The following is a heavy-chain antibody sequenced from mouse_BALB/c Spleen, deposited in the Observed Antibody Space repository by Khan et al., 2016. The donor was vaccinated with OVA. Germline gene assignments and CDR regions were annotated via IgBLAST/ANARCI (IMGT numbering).Heavy chain of an antibody. V-gene: IGHV14-3*02. Sequence: VRLQQSGAELVKPGASVKLSCTASGFNIKDTHMHWVKQRPEQGLEWIGRIDPANGNTKYDPKFQGKATITADTSSNTAYLQLSSLTSEDTAVYYCARDDGNFFAYWGQGTLVTVSA. CDR2: IDPANGNT. CDR1: GFNIKDTH. D-gene: IGHD2-3*01. CDR3: ARDDGNFFAY. J-gene: IGHJ3*01.